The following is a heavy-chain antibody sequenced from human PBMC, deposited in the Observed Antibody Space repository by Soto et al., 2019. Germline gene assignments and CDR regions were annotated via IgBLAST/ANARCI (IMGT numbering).Heavy chain of an antibody. Sequence: SETLSLTCTVSGGSISSDDYFWSWIRQPPGKGLEWIGYIHHSGTTYYSPSLKSRVTISVDRSTNQFSLKLSSVTAADTAVYYCARNSGYYMGATLDYWGQGTLVTVSS. CDR2: IHHSGTT. J-gene: IGHJ4*02. CDR1: GGSISSDDYF. V-gene: IGHV4-30-4*01. CDR3: ARNSGYYMGATLDY. D-gene: IGHD5-12*01.